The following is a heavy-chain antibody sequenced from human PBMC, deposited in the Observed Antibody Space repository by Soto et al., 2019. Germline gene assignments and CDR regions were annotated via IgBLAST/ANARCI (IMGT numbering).Heavy chain of an antibody. J-gene: IGHJ4*02. V-gene: IGHV3-33*01. CDR1: GFTFSSYG. CDR3: ARDGYCSGGSCYSVPVFDY. CDR2: IWYDGSNK. Sequence: QVQLVESGGGVVQPGRSLRLSCAASGFTFSSYGMHWVRQAPGKGLEWVAVIWYDGSNKYYADSVKCRFTISRDNSKNTLYLQMNSLRAEDTAVYHCARDGYCSGGSCYSVPVFDYWGQGTLVTVSS. D-gene: IGHD2-15*01.